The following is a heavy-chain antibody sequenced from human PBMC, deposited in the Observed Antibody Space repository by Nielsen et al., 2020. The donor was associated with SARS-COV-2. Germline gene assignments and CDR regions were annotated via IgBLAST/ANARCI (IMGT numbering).Heavy chain of an antibody. Sequence: VRQAPGKGLEWVSAISGSGGSTYYADSVKGRFTISRDNSKNTLYLQMNSLRAEDTAVYYCAKLRYSSGWCVDWGPDYWGQGTLVTVSS. CDR3: AKLRYSSGWCVDWGPDY. D-gene: IGHD6-19*01. V-gene: IGHV3-23*01. J-gene: IGHJ4*02. CDR2: ISGSGGST.